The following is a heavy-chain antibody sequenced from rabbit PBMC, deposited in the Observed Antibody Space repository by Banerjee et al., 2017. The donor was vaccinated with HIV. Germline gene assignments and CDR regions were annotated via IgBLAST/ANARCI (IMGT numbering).Heavy chain of an antibody. D-gene: IGHD6-1*01. V-gene: IGHV1S45*01. Sequence: QEQLEESGGDLVKPGASLTLTCTASGFSFSSSYSICWVRQAPGKGLEWIACIYAGSSGSTQYATWANGRFTISKTSSTTVTLQMTSLTAADTAIYFCARKLSLWGPGTLVTVS. CDR1: GFSFSSSYS. CDR2: IYAGSSGST. J-gene: IGHJ4*01. CDR3: ARKLSL.